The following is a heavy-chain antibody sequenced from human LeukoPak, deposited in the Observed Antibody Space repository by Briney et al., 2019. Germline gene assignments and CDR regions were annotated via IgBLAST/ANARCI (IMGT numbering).Heavy chain of an antibody. CDR1: GFIFSSYG. Sequence: GRSLRLSCAASGFIFSSYGLHWVRQAPGKGLEWVAVISYDGTNKYYADSVKGRFTISRDNSKNTVYLQMNSLRAEDTALYYCARGRDGYTYYFDYWGQGTLVTVSS. CDR2: ISYDGTNK. J-gene: IGHJ4*02. D-gene: IGHD5-24*01. V-gene: IGHV3-30*03. CDR3: ARGRDGYTYYFDY.